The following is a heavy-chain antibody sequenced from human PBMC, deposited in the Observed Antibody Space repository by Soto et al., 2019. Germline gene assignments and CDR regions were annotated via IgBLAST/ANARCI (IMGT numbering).Heavy chain of an antibody. CDR1: GFTFSIYG. Sequence: EVQLLESGGGLVQPGGSLRLSCAASGFTFSIYGMNWVRQAPGKGLEWVSVISGSGGSTYYADSVKGRFTISRDNSKNTLYLQMNSLRAEDTAVYYCARRTVGWYFDLWGRGTLVTVSS. CDR3: ARRTVGWYFDL. J-gene: IGHJ2*01. CDR2: ISGSGGST. V-gene: IGHV3-23*01. D-gene: IGHD4-17*01.